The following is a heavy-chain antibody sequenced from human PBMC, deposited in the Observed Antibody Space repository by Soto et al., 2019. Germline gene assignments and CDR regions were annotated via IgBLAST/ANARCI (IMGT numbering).Heavy chain of an antibody. CDR3: AKVGSSGWRQEDY. Sequence: GGSLRLSCAASGFTFSSYWMSWVRQAPGKGLEWVANIKQDGSEKYYVDSVKGRFTISRDNAKNTLYLQMNSLRAEDTAVYYCAKVGSSGWRQEDYWGQGTLVTVSS. CDR1: GFTFSSYW. D-gene: IGHD6-19*01. V-gene: IGHV3-7*05. CDR2: IKQDGSEK. J-gene: IGHJ4*02.